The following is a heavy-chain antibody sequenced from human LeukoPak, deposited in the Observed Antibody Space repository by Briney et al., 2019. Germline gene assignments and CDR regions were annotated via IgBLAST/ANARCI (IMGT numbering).Heavy chain of an antibody. V-gene: IGHV4-34*01. D-gene: IGHD2-15*01. CDR1: GGSFSGYY. CDR2: INHSGST. Sequence: PSETLSLTCAVYGGSFSGYYWSWIRQPPGKGLEWIGEINHSGSTNYNPSLKSRVTISVDTSKNQFSLKLSSVTSADTAVYYCARTSYCGSGSCYSGYYFDYWGQGTLVTVSS. CDR3: ARTSYCGSGSCYSGYYFDY. J-gene: IGHJ4*02.